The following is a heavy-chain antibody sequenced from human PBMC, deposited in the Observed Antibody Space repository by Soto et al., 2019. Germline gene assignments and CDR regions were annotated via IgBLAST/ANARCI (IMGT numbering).Heavy chain of an antibody. Sequence: GKGLEWIGRIYYSGSTYYNPARKSRVTISVDTSNNQFSLKLSSVTAADTAVFFFFSSRRRHTRLAPGLGIPANRSSDL. CDR2: IYYSGST. CDR3: FSSRRRHTRLAPGLGIPANRSSDL. D-gene: IGHD3-9*01. V-gene: IGHV4-39*01. J-gene: IGHJ2*01.